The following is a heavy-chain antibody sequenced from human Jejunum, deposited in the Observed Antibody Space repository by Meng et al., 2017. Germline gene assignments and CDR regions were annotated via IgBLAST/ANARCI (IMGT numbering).Heavy chain of an antibody. CDR2: ISSSGTTR. V-gene: IGHV3-48*03. D-gene: IGHD5-12*01. J-gene: IGHJ4*02. Sequence: GGSLRLSCAASGFTFSSYEMNWVRQAPGKGLEWVSYISSSGTTRNYADSVKGRFTISRGNAENSLFLQMNSLRAEDTAVYYCAREATTLPDYWGQGTLVTVSS. CDR3: AREATTLPDY. CDR1: GFTFSSYE.